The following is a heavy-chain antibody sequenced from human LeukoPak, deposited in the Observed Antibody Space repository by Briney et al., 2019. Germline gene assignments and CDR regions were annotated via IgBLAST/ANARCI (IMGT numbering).Heavy chain of an antibody. CDR3: AKDLVGAVDY. CDR1: GFTFSGYA. Sequence: EGSLRLSCAASGFTFSGYAMSWVRQAPGKGLEWVSAISGSGGSTYYADSVKGRFTISRDNSKNTLYLQMNSLRAEDTAVYYCAKDLVGAVDYWGQGTLVTVSS. CDR2: ISGSGGST. V-gene: IGHV3-23*01. D-gene: IGHD1-26*01. J-gene: IGHJ4*02.